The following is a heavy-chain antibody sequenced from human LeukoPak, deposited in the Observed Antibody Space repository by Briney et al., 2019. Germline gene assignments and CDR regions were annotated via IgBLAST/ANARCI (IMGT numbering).Heavy chain of an antibody. CDR3: AKDLFRSYCDILTGYYTSGGSFDY. V-gene: IGHV3-20*04. CDR2: INWNGGST. Sequence: GGSLRLSCAASGFTFDDYGMSWVRQAPGKGLEWVSGINWNGGSTGYADSVKGRFTISRDNAKNSLYLEMNSLRAEDTAVYYCAKDLFRSYCDILTGYYTSGGSFDYWGQGTLVTVSS. J-gene: IGHJ4*02. CDR1: GFTFDDYG. D-gene: IGHD3-9*01.